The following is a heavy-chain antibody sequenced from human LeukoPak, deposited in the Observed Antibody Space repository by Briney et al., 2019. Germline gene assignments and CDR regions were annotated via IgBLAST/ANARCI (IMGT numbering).Heavy chain of an antibody. CDR1: GGTFSSYA. V-gene: IGHV1-69*13. CDR2: IIPIFGTA. Sequence: VASVKVSCKASGGTFSSYAISWVRQAPGQGLEWMGGIIPIFGTANYAQKFQGRVTITADESTSTAYMELSSLRSEDTAVYYCARGGDSSGYRFDYWGQGTLVTVSS. J-gene: IGHJ4*02. CDR3: ARGGDSSGYRFDY. D-gene: IGHD3-22*01.